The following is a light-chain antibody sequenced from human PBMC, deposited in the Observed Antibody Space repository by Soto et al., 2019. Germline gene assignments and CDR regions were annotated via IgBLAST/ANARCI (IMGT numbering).Light chain of an antibody. J-gene: IGLJ1*01. V-gene: IGLV2-14*02. CDR1: SSDVGSHNF. CDR2: EVT. Sequence: QSALTQPASVSGSPGQSITISCTGTSSDVGSHNFVSWYQQRPGKAPKLIIFEVTKRPSGVSNRFSASKSGNTASLTISGLQAEDEADYYCSSYTTISTYVFGTGTKVTVL. CDR3: SSYTTISTYV.